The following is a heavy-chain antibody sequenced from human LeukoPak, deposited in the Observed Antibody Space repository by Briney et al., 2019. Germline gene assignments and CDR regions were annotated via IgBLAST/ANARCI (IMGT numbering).Heavy chain of an antibody. D-gene: IGHD1-26*01. Sequence: PSETLSLTCTVSGGSISSGDYYWSWIRQPPGKGLEWIGYIDYSGSTYYNPSLKSRATTSVDTSKNQFSLNLSSVTAADTAVYYCSRGDGIVGAIRGEFDPWGQGTLVTVSS. CDR1: GGSISSGDYY. CDR3: SRGDGIVGAIRGEFDP. CDR2: IDYSGST. V-gene: IGHV4-30-4*08. J-gene: IGHJ5*02.